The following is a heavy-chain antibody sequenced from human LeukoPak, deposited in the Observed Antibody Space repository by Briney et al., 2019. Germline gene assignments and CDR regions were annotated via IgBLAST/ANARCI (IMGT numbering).Heavy chain of an antibody. D-gene: IGHD6-13*01. CDR3: ARGHIAAQGAAY. CDR1: GYTFTSYD. J-gene: IGHJ4*02. V-gene: IGHV1-8*01. CDR2: MNPNSANT. Sequence: GASVKVSCKASGYTFTSYDINWVRQATGHGLEWMGWMNPNSANTGYAQKFQGRVTMIRNTSISTAYMELSSLRSEDTAVYYCARGHIAAQGAAYWGQGTLVTVSS.